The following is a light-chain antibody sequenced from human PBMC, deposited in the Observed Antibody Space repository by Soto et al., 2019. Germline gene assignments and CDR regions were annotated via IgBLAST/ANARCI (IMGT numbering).Light chain of an antibody. Sequence: QSALTQPASVSASPGQSITISCTGTSGDIGSYNLVSWYQQHPGKAPKLMIFEVTKRPSGVSNRFSGSRSGNTASLTISGLQTEDEGDYYCCSYAGSSTFWVFGGGTKVTVL. J-gene: IGLJ3*02. CDR2: EVT. V-gene: IGLV2-23*02. CDR3: CSYAGSSTFWV. CDR1: SGDIGSYNL.